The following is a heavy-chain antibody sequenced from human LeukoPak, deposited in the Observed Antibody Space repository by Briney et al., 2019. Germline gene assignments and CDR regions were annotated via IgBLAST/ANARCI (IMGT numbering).Heavy chain of an antibody. Sequence: GESLKISCKGSGYGFTSYWIGWVRQMPGKGLEWMGIIYPGDSDTRYSPSFQGQVTISADKSISTAYLQWSSLKASDTAMYYCAGYYYDSSGYYDAFDIWGQGTMVTVSS. J-gene: IGHJ3*02. V-gene: IGHV5-51*01. D-gene: IGHD3-22*01. CDR1: GYGFTSYW. CDR3: AGYYYDSSGYYDAFDI. CDR2: IYPGDSDT.